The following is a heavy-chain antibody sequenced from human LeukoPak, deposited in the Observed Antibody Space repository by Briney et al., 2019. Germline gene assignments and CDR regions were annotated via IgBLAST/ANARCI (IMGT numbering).Heavy chain of an antibody. Sequence: SETLSLTCAVYGGSFSGYYWSWIRQPPGKGLEWIGEINHSGSTNYNPSLKSRVTISVDTSKNQFSLKLSSVTAADTAVYYCVRDEQGYSYGPFDYWGQGTLVTVSS. D-gene: IGHD5-18*01. CDR3: VRDEQGYSYGPFDY. CDR1: GGSFSGYY. J-gene: IGHJ4*02. CDR2: INHSGST. V-gene: IGHV4-34*01.